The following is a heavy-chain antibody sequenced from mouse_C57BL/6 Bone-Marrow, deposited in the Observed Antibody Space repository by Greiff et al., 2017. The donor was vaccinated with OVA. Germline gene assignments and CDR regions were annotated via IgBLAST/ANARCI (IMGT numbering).Heavy chain of an antibody. J-gene: IGHJ2*01. CDR3: ASKSNWVFDY. CDR1: GFTFSSYT. Sequence: EVMLVESGGGLVKPGGSLKLSCAASGFTFSSYTMSWVRQTPEKRLEWVATISGGGGNTYYPDSVKGRFTISRDNAKNTLYLQISSLRSEDTALYYCASKSNWVFDYWGQGTTLTVSS. CDR2: ISGGGGNT. V-gene: IGHV5-9*01. D-gene: IGHD4-1*01.